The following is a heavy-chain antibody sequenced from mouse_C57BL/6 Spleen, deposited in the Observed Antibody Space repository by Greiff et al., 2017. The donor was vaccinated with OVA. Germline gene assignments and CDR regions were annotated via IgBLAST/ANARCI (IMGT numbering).Heavy chain of an antibody. CDR3: ARDGRVREDYFDY. V-gene: IGHV1-52*01. J-gene: IGHJ2*01. Sequence: VQLQQPGAELVRPGSSVKLSCKASGYTFTSYWMHWVKQRPIQGLEWIGNIDPSDSETHYNQKFKDKATLTVDKSSSTAYMQLSSLTSEDSAVYYCARDGRVREDYFDYWGQGTTLTVSS. CDR2: IDPSDSET. CDR1: GYTFTSYW. D-gene: IGHD2-14*01.